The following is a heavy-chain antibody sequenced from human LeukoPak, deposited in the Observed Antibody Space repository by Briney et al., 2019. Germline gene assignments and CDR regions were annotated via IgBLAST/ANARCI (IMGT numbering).Heavy chain of an antibody. J-gene: IGHJ5*02. V-gene: IGHV1-8*02. CDR1: GYTFTGYY. CDR3: ARDIAGATKGGWFDT. CDR2: MNPNSGNT. D-gene: IGHD1-26*01. Sequence: GASVKVSCKASGYTFTGYYMHWVRQATGQGLEWMGWMNPNSGNTGYAQKFQGRVTMTRNTSISTAYMELSSLRSEDTALYYCARDIAGATKGGWFDTWGQGTPVTVSS.